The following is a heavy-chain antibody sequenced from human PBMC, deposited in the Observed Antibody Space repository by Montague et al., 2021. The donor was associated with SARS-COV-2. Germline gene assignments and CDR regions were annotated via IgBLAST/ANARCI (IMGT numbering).Heavy chain of an antibody. J-gene: IGHJ4*02. Sequence: SLRLSCAASGFTTSGYGMNWVRQAPGKGLEWVSSISSSRRYIYYADSVKGRFTISRDDAKSSLYLQMNSLRAEDTAVYYCSSSTGGTGWLVLWGQGTLVTVSS. CDR3: SSSTGGTGWLVL. D-gene: IGHD6-19*01. CDR1: GFTTSGYG. V-gene: IGHV3-21*01. CDR2: ISSSRRYI.